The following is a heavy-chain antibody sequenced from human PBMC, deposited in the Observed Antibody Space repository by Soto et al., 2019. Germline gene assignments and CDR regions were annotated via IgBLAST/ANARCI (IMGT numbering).Heavy chain of an antibody. D-gene: IGHD1-1*01. CDR2: IYYSGST. CDR3: ASGKVRYYFDY. CDR1: GDTMSSYV. J-gene: IGHJ4*02. Sequence: PSGSPSLRCTASGDTMSSYVWGWIRQPPGKGLEWIGYIYYSGSTNYNPSLKSRVTISVDTSKNQFSLKLSSVTAADTAVYYCASGKVRYYFDYWGQGTLVTVPS. V-gene: IGHV4-59*07.